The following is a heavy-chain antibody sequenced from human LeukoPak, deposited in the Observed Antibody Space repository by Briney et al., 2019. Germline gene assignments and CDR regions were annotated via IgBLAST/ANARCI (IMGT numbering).Heavy chain of an antibody. CDR3: AKTRRGGITMIVVDADY. CDR2: ISYDGSNK. CDR1: GFTFSSYA. D-gene: IGHD3-22*01. J-gene: IGHJ4*02. Sequence: PGGSLRLSCAASGFTFSSYAMHWVRQAPGKGLELVAVISYDGSNKYYADSVKGRFTISRDNSKNTLYLQMNSLRAEDTAVYYCAKTRRGGITMIVVDADYWGQGTLVTVSS. V-gene: IGHV3-30*04.